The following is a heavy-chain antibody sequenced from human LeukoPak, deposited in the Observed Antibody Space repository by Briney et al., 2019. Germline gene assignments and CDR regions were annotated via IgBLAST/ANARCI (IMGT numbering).Heavy chain of an antibody. Sequence: SETLSLTCAVYGGSFSGYYWSWIRQPPGKGPEWIGSIYYSMNTYYNPSLKSRVTISVDTSKNQFSLKLSSVTAADTAVYYCATSRNSGWYNPFDYWGQGTLVTVSS. CDR2: IYYSMNT. D-gene: IGHD6-19*01. CDR3: ATSRNSGWYNPFDY. J-gene: IGHJ4*02. V-gene: IGHV4-34*01. CDR1: GGSFSGYY.